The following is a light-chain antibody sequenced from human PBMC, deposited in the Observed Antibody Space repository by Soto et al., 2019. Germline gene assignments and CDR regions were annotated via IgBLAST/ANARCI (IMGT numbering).Light chain of an antibody. J-gene: IGKJ5*01. Sequence: QSGSLWAKATDSRKTIQSVSSSYLAWYQQKPGQAPRLLIYGASSRATGIPDRFSVSGSGTDLSVSIRSWWAGEFAGYFCKAFGRTLCITFGQGTRLEIK. V-gene: IGKV3-20*01. CDR1: QSVSSSY. CDR2: GAS. CDR3: KAFGRTLCIT.